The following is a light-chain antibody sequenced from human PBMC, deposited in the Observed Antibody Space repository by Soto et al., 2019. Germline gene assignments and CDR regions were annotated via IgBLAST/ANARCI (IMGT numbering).Light chain of an antibody. J-gene: IGKJ4*01. CDR3: QQSYSTPLT. V-gene: IGKV1-39*01. Sequence: DIQMTQSPSSLSASVGDRVTITCRASQTISTYLNWYQQKPGKAPKLLIYAASSLQSRVPSRFSGSGSGTDFTLTISSLQPEDFATYNCQQSYSTPLTFCGGTKVEIK. CDR2: AAS. CDR1: QTISTY.